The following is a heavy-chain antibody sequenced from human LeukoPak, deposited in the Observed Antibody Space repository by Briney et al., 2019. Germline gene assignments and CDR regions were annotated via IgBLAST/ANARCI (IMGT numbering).Heavy chain of an antibody. J-gene: IGHJ4*02. V-gene: IGHV3-21*01. CDR1: GFTFSSYS. D-gene: IGHD3-3*01. CDR3: ARDPTIFGVVRVFDY. CDR2: ISSSSSYI. Sequence: PGGSLRLSCAASGFTFSSYSMNWVRQAPGKGLGGGSSISSSSSYIYYADSVKGRFTISRDNAKNSLYLQMNSLRAEDTAVYYRARDPTIFGVVRVFDYWGQGTLVTVSS.